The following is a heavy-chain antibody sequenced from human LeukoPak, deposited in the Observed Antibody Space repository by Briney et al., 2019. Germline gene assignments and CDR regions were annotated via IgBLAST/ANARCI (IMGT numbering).Heavy chain of an antibody. CDR3: ARTSVGYCSGGSCYTNFDY. V-gene: IGHV5-51*01. J-gene: IGHJ4*02. Sequence: GESLKISCKGSGYSFTSYWIGWVRQMPGKGLEWMGIIYPDDSDTRYSPSFQGQVTISADKSISTAYLQWSSLKASDTAMYYCARTSVGYCSGGSCYTNFDYWGREPWSPSPQ. D-gene: IGHD2-15*01. CDR1: GYSFTSYW. CDR2: IYPDDSDT.